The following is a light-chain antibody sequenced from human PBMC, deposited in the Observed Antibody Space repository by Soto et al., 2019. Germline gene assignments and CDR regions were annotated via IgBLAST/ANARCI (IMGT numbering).Light chain of an antibody. CDR1: QSISSW. V-gene: IGKV1-5*03. CDR3: QHYNSYPLT. Sequence: DIQMTQSPSTLSASVGDRVTITCRASQSISSWLAWYQQKPGKAPKLLIYKASSIESGAPSRFSGSGSGTEFTLTISTMQPDDFATYDCQHYNSYPLTCGGGTKVESK. J-gene: IGKJ4*01. CDR2: KAS.